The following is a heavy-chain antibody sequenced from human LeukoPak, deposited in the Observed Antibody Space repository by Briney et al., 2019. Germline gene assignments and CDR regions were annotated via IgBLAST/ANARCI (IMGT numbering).Heavy chain of an antibody. D-gene: IGHD3-10*01. CDR3: AKSVWFGELPSYYGMDV. CDR1: GFTFSSYG. V-gene: IGHV3-30*18. Sequence: PGRSLRLSCAASGFTFSSYGMHWVRQAPGKGLEWVAVISYDGSNKYYADSVKGRFTISRDNSKNTLYLQMNSLRAGDTAVYYCAKSVWFGELPSYYGMDVWGQGTTVTVSS. CDR2: ISYDGSNK. J-gene: IGHJ6*02.